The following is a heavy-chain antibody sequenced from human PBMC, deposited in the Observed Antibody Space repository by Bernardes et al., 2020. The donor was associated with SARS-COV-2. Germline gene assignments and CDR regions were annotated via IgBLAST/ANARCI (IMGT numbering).Heavy chain of an antibody. CDR2: ISFDGTTE. CDR3: AREWEEYTSSLFDF. V-gene: IGHV3-30-3*01. D-gene: IGHD6-6*01. J-gene: IGHJ4*02. Sequence: GGSLRLSCAASGFTFSNYAMHWVRQAPGKGLEWVAIISFDGTTEYNADSVKGRFTISRDNSKNTLFLQMNSLTTEDTAVYFCAREWEEYTSSLFDFWGQGTLVTVSS. CDR1: GFTFSNYA.